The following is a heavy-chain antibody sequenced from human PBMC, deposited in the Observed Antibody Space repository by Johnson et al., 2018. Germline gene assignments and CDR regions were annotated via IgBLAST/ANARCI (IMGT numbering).Heavy chain of an antibody. V-gene: IGHV3-30*18. CDR3: AKERPDLLGAFDV. CDR1: QFTFSRHG. Sequence: QVQLVQSGGGVVQPGRSLRLSCAASQFTFSRHGMYWVRQAPGKGLEWLAFISYDGHNKHVAASVKGRFTISRDNSKNTLYLQMNSLRTEDTAVYYCAKERPDLLGAFDVWGQGTMVSVSS. J-gene: IGHJ3*01. CDR2: ISYDGHNK. D-gene: IGHD2-21*01.